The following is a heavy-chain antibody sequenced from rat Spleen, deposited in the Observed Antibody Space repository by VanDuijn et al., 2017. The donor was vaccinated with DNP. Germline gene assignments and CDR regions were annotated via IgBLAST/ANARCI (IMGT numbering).Heavy chain of an antibody. V-gene: IGHV5-31*01. Sequence: EVQLVESGGGLVQPGRSLKLSCAASGFTFSDYYMAWIRQAPGKGLEWVASITNTGGSTYYPDSVKGRFTISRDNAKSIPNLQMNSLRSEDTASYYCARRYYDGTRFAYWGQGTLVTVSS. CDR2: ITNTGGST. CDR3: ARRYYDGTRFAY. D-gene: IGHD1-12*02. CDR1: GFTFSDYY. J-gene: IGHJ3*01.